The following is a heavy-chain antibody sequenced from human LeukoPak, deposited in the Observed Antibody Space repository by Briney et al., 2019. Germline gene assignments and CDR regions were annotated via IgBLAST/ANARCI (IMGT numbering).Heavy chain of an antibody. D-gene: IGHD5-12*01. CDR1: GYTFTSYG. J-gene: IGHJ4*02. Sequence: ASVKVSCKASGYTFTSYGISWVRQAPGQGLEWMGWISAYNGNTNYAQKLRGRVTMTTDTSTSTAYMELRSLRSDDTAVYYCARDTRALIVAAMGLFDYWGQGTLVTVSS. V-gene: IGHV1-18*01. CDR2: ISAYNGNT. CDR3: ARDTRALIVAAMGLFDY.